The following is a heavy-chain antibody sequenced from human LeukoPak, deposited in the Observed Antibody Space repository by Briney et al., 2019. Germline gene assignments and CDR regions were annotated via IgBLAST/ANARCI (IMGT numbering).Heavy chain of an antibody. Sequence: SETLSLTCAVYGGSFSNYYWNWIRQPPGKGLEWLGEINDNGRANYNPSLMSRVTVSVDTSKNQFSLRLTSVTATDTAVYYCARRWSYGRNYYIDVWGKGATVSVSS. D-gene: IGHD1-26*01. CDR1: GGSFSNYY. CDR3: ARRWSYGRNYYIDV. J-gene: IGHJ6*03. CDR2: INDNGRA. V-gene: IGHV4-34*01.